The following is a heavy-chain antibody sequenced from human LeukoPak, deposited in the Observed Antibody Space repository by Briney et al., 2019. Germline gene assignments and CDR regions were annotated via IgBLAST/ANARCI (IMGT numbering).Heavy chain of an antibody. Sequence: SETLSLTCTVSGGSITTYYRSWVRQPPGKGLEWIGYIYYSGSTNYNPALKSRVAISVDTSKNQFSLKLTSVTAADTAVYYCARRRGGQFDWLLYVGEAFDIWGQGTMVTVSS. J-gene: IGHJ3*02. CDR1: GGSITTYY. CDR2: IYYSGST. V-gene: IGHV4-59*01. CDR3: ARRRGGQFDWLLYVGEAFDI. D-gene: IGHD3-9*01.